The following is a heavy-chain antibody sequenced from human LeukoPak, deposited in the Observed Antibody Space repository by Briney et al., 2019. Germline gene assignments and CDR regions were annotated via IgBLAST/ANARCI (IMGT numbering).Heavy chain of an antibody. J-gene: IGHJ4*02. D-gene: IGHD4-11*01. CDR2: IYTSGST. CDR1: GDSISSYY. CDR3: AREADSNYVVY. V-gene: IGHV4-4*07. Sequence: SETLSLTCTVSGDSISSYYWGWIRQPAGKGPEWIGRIYTSGSTNYNPSRKSRVTMSVDTSKNQFSLKLSSVTAADTAVYYCAREADSNYVVYWGQGTLVTVSS.